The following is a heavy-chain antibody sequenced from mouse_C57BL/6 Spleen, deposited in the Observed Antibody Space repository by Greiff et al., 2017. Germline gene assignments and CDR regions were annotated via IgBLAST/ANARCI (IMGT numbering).Heavy chain of an antibody. J-gene: IGHJ4*01. CDR2: IYPRSGNT. D-gene: IGHD2-4*01. CDR3: ARRAYDYDVPYYAMDY. V-gene: IGHV1-81*01. Sequence: QVQLKESGAELARPGASVKLSCKASGYTFTSYGISWVKQRTGQGLEWIGEIYPRSGNTYYNEKFKGKATLTADKSSSTAYMELRSLTSEDSAVYFCARRAYDYDVPYYAMDYWGQGTSVTVSS. CDR1: GYTFTSYG.